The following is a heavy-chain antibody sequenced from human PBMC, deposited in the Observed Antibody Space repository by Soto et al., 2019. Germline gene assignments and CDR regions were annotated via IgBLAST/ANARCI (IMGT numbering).Heavy chain of an antibody. D-gene: IGHD2-2*01. V-gene: IGHV3-7*01. Sequence: EVQLGQSGGDLVQPGGSPRLSCVASGFTFSPYLMTWVGRAPGMGLEGVAGIKEYAREEVQVDAVKGRFSISRDHAKNPLYLPLNSLRAEDPAVYYCATAISSPFSNFDSWGQGSLVTVSS. J-gene: IGHJ4*02. CDR1: GFTFSPYL. CDR3: ATAISSPFSNFDS. CDR2: IKEYAREE.